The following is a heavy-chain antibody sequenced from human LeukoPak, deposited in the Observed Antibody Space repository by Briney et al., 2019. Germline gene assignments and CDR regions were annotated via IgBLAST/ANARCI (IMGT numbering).Heavy chain of an antibody. V-gene: IGHV1-18*01. CDR1: GYTFTSYG. J-gene: IGHJ4*02. D-gene: IGHD2-2*01. CDR3: ARDVYCSSTSCPDY. CDR2: ISAYNGNT. Sequence: ASVKVSCKASGYTFTSYGISWVRQAPGQGLEWMGWISAYNGNTNYAQKLQGRVTMTTDTSTSTAYMELRSLRSDDTAVYYCARDVYCSSTSCPDYWGQGTLVTVSS.